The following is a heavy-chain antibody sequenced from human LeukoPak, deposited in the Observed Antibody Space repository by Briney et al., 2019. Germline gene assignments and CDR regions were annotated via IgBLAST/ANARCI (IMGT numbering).Heavy chain of an antibody. CDR2: ISPDSTQI. CDR3: ARDLGSGGSCYRN. D-gene: IGHD2-15*01. J-gene: IGHJ4*02. Sequence: GGSLRLSCAASGFTFSGYTMNWVRQAPGKGLEWVSYISPDSTQIYYADSVKGRFTISRDNAKNLLYLQMNSLRAEDTAVYFCARDLGSGGSCYRNWGQGTLVTVSS. V-gene: IGHV3-48*01. CDR1: GFTFSGYT.